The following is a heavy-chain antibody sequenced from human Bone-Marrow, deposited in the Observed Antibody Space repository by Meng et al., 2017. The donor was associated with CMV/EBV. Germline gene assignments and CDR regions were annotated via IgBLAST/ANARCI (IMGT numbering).Heavy chain of an antibody. CDR3: AKGEVVPAAARNAFDI. CDR2: ISWNSGSI. CDR1: GFTFDDYA. V-gene: IGHV3-9*01. Sequence: GGPLRLSCAASGFTFDDYAMHWVRQAPGKGLEWVSGISWNSGSIGYADSVKGRFTISRDNAKNSLYLQMNSLRAEDTALYYCAKGEVVPAAARNAFDIWGQGTMVTVSS. D-gene: IGHD2-2*01. J-gene: IGHJ3*02.